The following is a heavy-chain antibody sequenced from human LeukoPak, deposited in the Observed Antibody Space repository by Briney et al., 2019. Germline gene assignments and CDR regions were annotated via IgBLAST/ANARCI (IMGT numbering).Heavy chain of an antibody. D-gene: IGHD2-15*01. CDR3: ASPLLDPDAFDI. J-gene: IGHJ3*02. CDR1: GFTVSSNY. Sequence: LAGGSLRLSCAASGFTVSSNYMSWVRQAPGKGLEWVSVIYSGGSTYYADSVKGRFTISRDNSKNTLYLQMNSLRAEDTAVYYCASPLLDPDAFDIWGQGTMVTVSS. CDR2: IYSGGST. V-gene: IGHV3-53*01.